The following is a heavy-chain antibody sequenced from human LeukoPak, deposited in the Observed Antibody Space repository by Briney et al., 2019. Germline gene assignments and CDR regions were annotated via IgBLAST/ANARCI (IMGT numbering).Heavy chain of an antibody. CDR1: GGSISSYY. CDR3: ARLIDYYGMDV. J-gene: IGHJ6*02. D-gene: IGHD3-16*01. Sequence: SETLSLTCTVSGGSISSYYWSWTRQPPGKGLEWIGYIYYSGSTNYNPSLKSRVTISVDTSKNQFSLKLSSVTAADTAVYYCARLIDYYGMDVWGQGTTVTVPS. CDR2: IYYSGST. V-gene: IGHV4-59*01.